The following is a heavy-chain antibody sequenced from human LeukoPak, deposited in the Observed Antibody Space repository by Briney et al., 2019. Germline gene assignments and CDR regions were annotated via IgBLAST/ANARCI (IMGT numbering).Heavy chain of an antibody. CDR1: GGSISSYY. Sequence: SETLSLTCTVSGGSISSYYWSWIRQPPGKGLEWIGYIYYSGSTNYNPSLKSRVTISVDTSKNQFSLKLSSVTAADTAVYYCASMHGAFDIWGQGTMVTVSS. D-gene: IGHD2-2*01. J-gene: IGHJ3*02. CDR2: IYYSGST. CDR3: ASMHGAFDI. V-gene: IGHV4-59*08.